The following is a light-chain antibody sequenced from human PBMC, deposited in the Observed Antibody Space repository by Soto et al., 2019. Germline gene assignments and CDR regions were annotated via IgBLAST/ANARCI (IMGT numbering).Light chain of an antibody. Sequence: DIQMTQSPSSLSASVGDSVTITCRASQNIATHLNWYQQKPGKAPNLLIYAASNLQSGVPSRFSGSGSGTDFTLTISSLQSEDFAVYYCQQYNNWPRGFTFGPGTKVDIK. CDR1: QNIATH. V-gene: IGKV1-39*01. CDR2: AAS. J-gene: IGKJ3*01. CDR3: QQYNNWPRGFT.